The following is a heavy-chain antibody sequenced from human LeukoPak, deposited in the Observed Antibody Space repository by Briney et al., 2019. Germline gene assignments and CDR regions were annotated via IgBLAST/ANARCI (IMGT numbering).Heavy chain of an antibody. Sequence: GGSLRLSCAASGFTFSSYEMNWVRQAPGKGLEWVSGINWNGGSTGYADPVKGRFTISRDNAKNSLYLQMNSLRAEDTALYYCARDIEGDAPLEWLVVYYYYYMDVWGKGTTVTVSS. D-gene: IGHD3-3*01. J-gene: IGHJ6*03. CDR3: ARDIEGDAPLEWLVVYYYYYMDV. CDR2: INWNGGST. V-gene: IGHV3-20*04. CDR1: GFTFSSYE.